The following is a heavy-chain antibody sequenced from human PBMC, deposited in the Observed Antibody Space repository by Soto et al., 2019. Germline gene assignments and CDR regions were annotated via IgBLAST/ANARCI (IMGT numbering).Heavy chain of an antibody. CDR2: IYYSGST. CDR3: ARYYYGSGSYYQSNWFDP. V-gene: IGHV4-39*01. Sequence: SGTLSLTCTVSGGSISSSSYYWGWIRQPPGKGLEWIGSIYYSGSTYYNPSLKSRVTISVDTSKNQFSLKLSSVTAADTAVYYCARYYYGSGSYYQSNWFDPWGQGTLVTISS. D-gene: IGHD3-10*01. J-gene: IGHJ5*02. CDR1: GGSISSSSYY.